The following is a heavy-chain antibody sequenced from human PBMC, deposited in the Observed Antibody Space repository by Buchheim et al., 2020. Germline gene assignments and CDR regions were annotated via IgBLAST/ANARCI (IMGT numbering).Heavy chain of an antibody. CDR2: IYHSGST. D-gene: IGHD6-19*01. J-gene: IGHJ6*02. V-gene: IGHV4-4*02. CDR3: ARDIAVAERGPPPYYYYGMDV. Sequence: QVQLQESGPGLVKPSGTLSLTCAVSGGSILLLPWWSWVRQPPGKGLEWIGEIYHSGSTNYNPSLKSRVTISVDKSKNQFSMKLSSLTAADTAVYYCARDIAVAERGPPPYYYYGMDVWGQGTT. CDR1: GGSILLLPW.